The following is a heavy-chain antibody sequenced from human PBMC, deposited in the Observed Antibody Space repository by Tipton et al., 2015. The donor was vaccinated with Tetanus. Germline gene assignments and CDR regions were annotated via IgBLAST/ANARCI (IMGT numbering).Heavy chain of an antibody. J-gene: IGHJ4*02. D-gene: IGHD1-26*01. CDR3: ARERRTGIVGATTGDYYFDY. V-gene: IGHV4-59*01. Sequence: TLSLTCTVSGGSISSYYWSWIRQPPGKGLEWIGYIYYSGSTNYNPSLKSRVTMSVDTSKNQFSLKLSSVTAADTAVYYCARERRTGIVGATTGDYYFDYWGQGTLVTVSS. CDR1: GGSISSYY. CDR2: IYYSGST.